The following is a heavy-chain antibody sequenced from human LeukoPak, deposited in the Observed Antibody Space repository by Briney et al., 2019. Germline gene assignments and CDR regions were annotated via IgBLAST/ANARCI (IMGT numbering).Heavy chain of an antibody. CDR1: GFTFSSYA. V-gene: IGHV3-30-3*01. J-gene: IGHJ4*02. D-gene: IGHD3-16*02. CDR2: ISYDGSNK. Sequence: PGRSLRLSCAASGFTFSSYAMLWVRQAPGKGLEWVAVISYDGSNKYYADSVKGRFTISRDNSKNTLYLQMNSLRAEDTAVYYCAREGDYVWGSYRPFDYWGQGTLVTVSS. CDR3: AREGDYVWGSYRPFDY.